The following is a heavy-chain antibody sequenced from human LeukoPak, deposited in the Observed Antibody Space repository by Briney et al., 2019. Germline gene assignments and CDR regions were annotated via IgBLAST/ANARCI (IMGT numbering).Heavy chain of an antibody. V-gene: IGHV3-30*03. CDR2: ISYDGSNK. J-gene: IGHJ4*02. CDR3: ARDRRSSATFDF. Sequence: GGSLRLSCAASGFTFSSYGMHWVRQAPGKGLEWVAVISYDGSNKYYADSVKGRFTISRDNSKNTLYLQMNSLRAEDTAVYYCARDRRSSATFDFWGQGTQVTVSS. CDR1: GFTFSSYG. D-gene: IGHD1-26*01.